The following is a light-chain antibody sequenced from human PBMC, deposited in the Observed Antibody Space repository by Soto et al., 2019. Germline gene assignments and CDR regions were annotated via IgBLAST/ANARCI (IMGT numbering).Light chain of an antibody. CDR3: SSYTISSFYV. V-gene: IGLV2-14*01. CDR2: GVK. Sequence: QSALTQPASVSGSPGQSNTISCTGSGRDIGAYNYVSWYQQHPGKAPKHIIYGVKNRPSGVSNRFSASKSAFTASLTISGREAEDEADYYCSSYTISSFYVFGPGTKVTVL. J-gene: IGLJ1*01. CDR1: GRDIGAYNY.